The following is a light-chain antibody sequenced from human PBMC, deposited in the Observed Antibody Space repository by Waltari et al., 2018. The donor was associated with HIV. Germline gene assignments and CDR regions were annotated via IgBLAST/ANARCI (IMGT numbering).Light chain of an antibody. CDR1: SRDVGLYNL. CDR2: EGS. Sequence: QSALTQPASVSGTPGQSITISCTATSRDVGLYNLVPWYQQYPGKAPKLMIYEGSKRPSGVSNRFSGSKSGNTASLTISGLQTEDEADYYCCSYAGSFVVFGGGTKLTVL. CDR3: CSYAGSFVV. V-gene: IGLV2-23*01. J-gene: IGLJ2*01.